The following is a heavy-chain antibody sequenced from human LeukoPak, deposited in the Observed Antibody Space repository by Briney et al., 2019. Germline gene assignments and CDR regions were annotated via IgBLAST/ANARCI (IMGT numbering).Heavy chain of an antibody. CDR2: INPNSGGT. V-gene: IGHV1-2*02. CDR3: ARGLSSEWFGEFRPPPDYYYYMDV. Sequence: ASVKVSCKASGYTFTGYYMHWVRQAPGQGLEWMGWINPNSGGTNYAQKFQGRVTMTRDTSISTAYMELSRLRSDDTAVYYCARGLSSEWFGEFRPPPDYYYYMDVWGKGTTVTVSS. D-gene: IGHD3-10*01. J-gene: IGHJ6*03. CDR1: GYTFTGYY.